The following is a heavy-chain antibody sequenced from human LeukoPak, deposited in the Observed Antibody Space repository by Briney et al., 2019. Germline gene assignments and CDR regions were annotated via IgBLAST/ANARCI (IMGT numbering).Heavy chain of an antibody. CDR2: INPSGGST. Sequence: ASVKVSCKASGYTFTSYYMHWVRQAPRQGLEWMGIINPSGGSTSYAQKFQGRVTMTRDTSTSTVYMGLSSLRSEDTAVYYCARPEGYCSGGSCYVLDYWGQGTLVTVSS. V-gene: IGHV1-46*01. CDR1: GYTFTSYY. D-gene: IGHD2-15*01. J-gene: IGHJ4*02. CDR3: ARPEGYCSGGSCYVLDY.